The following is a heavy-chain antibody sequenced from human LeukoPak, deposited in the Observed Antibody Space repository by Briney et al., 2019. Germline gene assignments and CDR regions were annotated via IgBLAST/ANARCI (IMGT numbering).Heavy chain of an antibody. D-gene: IGHD1-26*01. J-gene: IGHJ5*02. V-gene: IGHV3-9*01. CDR2: ISWNSDSI. Sequence: GGSLRLSCAASGFTFEDYAMYWVRQAPGKGLEWVSGISWNSDSIGYADSVKGRFTISRDNAKNSLYLQMNSLRAEDTAVYYCARDFGSYTPWGQGTLVTVSS. CDR1: GFTFEDYA. CDR3: ARDFGSYTP.